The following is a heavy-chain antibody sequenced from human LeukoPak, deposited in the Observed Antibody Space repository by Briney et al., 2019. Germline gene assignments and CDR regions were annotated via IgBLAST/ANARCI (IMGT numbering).Heavy chain of an antibody. CDR3: ARTFWSGYFGFDP. Sequence: EASVKVSCKASGYTFTSYGISWVRQAPGQGLEWMGWISAYNGNTNYAQKLQGRVTMTTVTSTSTAYMELRSLRSDDTAVYYCARTFWSGYFGFDPWGQGTLVTVSS. CDR1: GYTFTSYG. D-gene: IGHD3-3*01. V-gene: IGHV1-18*01. CDR2: ISAYNGNT. J-gene: IGHJ5*02.